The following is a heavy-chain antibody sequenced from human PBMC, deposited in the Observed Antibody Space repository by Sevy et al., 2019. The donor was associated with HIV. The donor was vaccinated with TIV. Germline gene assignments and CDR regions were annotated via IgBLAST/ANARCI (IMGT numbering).Heavy chain of an antibody. CDR2: IYYSGTT. CDR3: ARDRSGSYPSHFDY. CDR1: GGSVSSGSYY. Sequence: SETLSLTCTVSGGSVSSGSYYWSWIRQPPGKGLEWIGYIYYSGTTNYNPSLKSRVTISEETSKNQFSLKLSSVTAADTAVYYGARDRSGSYPSHFDYWGQGTLVTVSS. D-gene: IGHD1-26*01. V-gene: IGHV4-61*01. J-gene: IGHJ4*02.